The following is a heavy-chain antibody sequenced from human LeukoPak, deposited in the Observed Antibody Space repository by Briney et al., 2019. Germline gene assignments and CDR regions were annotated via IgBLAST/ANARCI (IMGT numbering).Heavy chain of an antibody. V-gene: IGHV3-21*01. D-gene: IGHD6-19*01. CDR2: ISSSSSYI. J-gene: IGHJ5*02. Sequence: GGSLRLSCAASGFTFSSNYMSWVRQAPGKGLEWVSSISSSSSYIYYADSVKGRFTISRDNAKNSLYLQMNSLRAEDTAVYYCARDSVAGTRGWFDPWGQGTLVTVSS. CDR3: ARDSVAGTRGWFDP. CDR1: GFTFSSNY.